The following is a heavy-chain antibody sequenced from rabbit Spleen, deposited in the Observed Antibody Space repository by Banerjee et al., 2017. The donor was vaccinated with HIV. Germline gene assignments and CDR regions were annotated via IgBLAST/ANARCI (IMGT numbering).Heavy chain of an antibody. V-gene: IGHV1S40*01. J-gene: IGHJ6*01. D-gene: IGHD8-1*01. CDR2: IDGGSSDST. CDR3: ARDTGSSFSSYGMDL. Sequence: QSLEESGGDLVKPGASLTLTCTASGFSFSTSYWICWVRQAPGKGLEWIACIDGGSSDSTYYASWAKGRVTISKTSSTTVTLQMTSLTAADTATYFCARDTGSSFSSYGMDLWGQGTLVTVS. CDR1: GFSFSTSYW.